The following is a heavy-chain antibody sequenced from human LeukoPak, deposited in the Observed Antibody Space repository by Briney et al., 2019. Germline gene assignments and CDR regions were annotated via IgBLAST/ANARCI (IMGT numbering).Heavy chain of an antibody. Sequence: GGSLRLSCAASGFTFSSYAMHWVRQAPGKGLEWVAVISYDGSNKYYADSVKGRFTISRDNSKNTLYLQMNSLRAEDAAVHYCARESVYYDILTGYSYWGQGTLVTVSS. CDR3: ARESVYYDILTGYSY. J-gene: IGHJ4*02. CDR2: ISYDGSNK. D-gene: IGHD3-9*01. CDR1: GFTFSSYA. V-gene: IGHV3-30*04.